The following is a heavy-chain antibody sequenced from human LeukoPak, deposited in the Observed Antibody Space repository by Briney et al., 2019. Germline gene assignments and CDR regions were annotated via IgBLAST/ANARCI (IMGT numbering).Heavy chain of an antibody. J-gene: IGHJ6*03. Sequence: SETLSLTCAIYGGSFSGYYWSWIRQPPGKGLEWIGEINHSGSTNYNPSLKSRVTISVDTSKNRFSLKLSSVTAADTAVYYCAKGRRTTYYYYYYMDVWGKGTTVTVSS. D-gene: IGHD4-11*01. V-gene: IGHV4-34*01. CDR3: AKGRRTTYYYYYYMDV. CDR2: INHSGST. CDR1: GGSFSGYY.